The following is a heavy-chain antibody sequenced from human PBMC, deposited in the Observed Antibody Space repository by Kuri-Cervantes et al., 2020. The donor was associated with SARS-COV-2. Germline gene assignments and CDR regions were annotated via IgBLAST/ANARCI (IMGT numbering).Heavy chain of an antibody. V-gene: IGHV3-21*01. D-gene: IGHD1-26*01. J-gene: IGHJ2*01. CDR1: GFTFSSYS. CDR2: ISSSSSYI. CDR3: ARGSWVTMGWYFDL. Sequence: GESLKISCAASGFTFSSYSMNWVRQAPGKGLEWVSSISSSSSYIYYAGSVKGRFTISRDNAKNSLYLQMNSLRAEGTAVYYCARGSWVTMGWYFDLWGRGTLVTVSS.